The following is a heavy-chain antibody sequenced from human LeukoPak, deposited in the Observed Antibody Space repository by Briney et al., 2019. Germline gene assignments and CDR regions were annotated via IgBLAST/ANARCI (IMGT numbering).Heavy chain of an antibody. CDR1: GGSISSGGYS. V-gene: IGHV4-30-2*01. Sequence: TSSETLSLTCAVSGGSISSGGYSWSWLRQPPGKALEWIGSIYHSGSTYLNPSLRSRVTISVDSSKNQFSLNLSSVTAADTAVFYCVRGGYCGSTSCYSAVEYFHYWGQGTLVTVSS. D-gene: IGHD2-2*01. J-gene: IGHJ1*01. CDR2: IYHSGST. CDR3: VRGGYCGSTSCYSAVEYFHY.